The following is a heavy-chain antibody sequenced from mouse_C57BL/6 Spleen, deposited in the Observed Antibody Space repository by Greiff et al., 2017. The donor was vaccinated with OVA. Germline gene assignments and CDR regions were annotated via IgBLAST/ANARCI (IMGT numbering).Heavy chain of an antibody. CDR2: ISNGGGST. CDR3: ARQEGYYYGYFDY. J-gene: IGHJ2*01. V-gene: IGHV5-12*01. Sequence: EVMLVESGGGLVQPGGSLKLSCAASGFTFSDYYMYWVRQTPEKRLEWVAYISNGGGSTYYPDTVKGRFTISRDNAKNTLYLQMSRLKSEDTAMYYCARQEGYYYGYFDYWGQGTTLTVSS. D-gene: IGHD1-1*01. CDR1: GFTFSDYY.